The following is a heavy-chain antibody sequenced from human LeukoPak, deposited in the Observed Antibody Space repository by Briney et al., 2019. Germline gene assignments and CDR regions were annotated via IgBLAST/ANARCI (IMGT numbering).Heavy chain of an antibody. Sequence: PGGSLRLSCAASGFTFSSYSMNWVRQAPGKGLEWVTFIGYDGSHKYYADSVKGRFTISRDNSKNTLYLQMNSLRVEDTAVYYCAKDRPVGIVGAAAGFDYWGQGTLVTVSS. J-gene: IGHJ4*02. CDR1: GFTFSSYS. V-gene: IGHV3-30*02. CDR2: IGYDGSHK. D-gene: IGHD1-26*01. CDR3: AKDRPVGIVGAAAGFDY.